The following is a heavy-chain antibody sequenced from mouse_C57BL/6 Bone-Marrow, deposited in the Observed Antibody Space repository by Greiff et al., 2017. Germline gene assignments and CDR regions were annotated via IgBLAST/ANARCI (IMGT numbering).Heavy chain of an antibody. D-gene: IGHD2-5*01. CDR3: ARSYYSNYEAMDY. CDR1: GYSFTGYY. V-gene: IGHV1-42*01. Sequence: EVQLQQSGPELVKPGASVKISCKASGYSFTGYYMNWVKQSPEKSLEWIGEINPSTGGTTYNQKFKAKATLTVDKSSSTAYMQLKSLTSEDSAVYYCARSYYSNYEAMDYWGQGTSVTVSS. CDR2: INPSTGGT. J-gene: IGHJ4*01.